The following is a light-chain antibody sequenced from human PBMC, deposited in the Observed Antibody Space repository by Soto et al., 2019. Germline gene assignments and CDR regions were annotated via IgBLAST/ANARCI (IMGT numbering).Light chain of an antibody. V-gene: IGKV3D-15*01. CDR2: GAS. CDR1: QSITSN. CDR3: QQYFNWRYT. J-gene: IGKJ2*01. Sequence: EIVMTQSPGTLSVSPGERATLSCRASQSITSNLAWYQQKPGQAPRLLIYGASTRATGIPARLSGSGSGTEFTLTISSLQSGDFAVYYCQQYFNWRYTFGQGTRLEIK.